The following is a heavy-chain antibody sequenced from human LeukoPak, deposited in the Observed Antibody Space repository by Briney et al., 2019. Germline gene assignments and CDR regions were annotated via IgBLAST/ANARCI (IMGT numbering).Heavy chain of an antibody. J-gene: IGHJ4*02. V-gene: IGHV4-34*01. D-gene: IGHD4/OR15-4a*01. CDR1: GGSFSGYY. CDR3: ARAKGRLLNY. Sequence: PSETLSLTCAVYGGSFSGYYWSWIRQPPGMGLEFIGEINHNRGTNYNPSLESRVTISVDTSKNQFSLRLNSVTAADTAVYFCARAKGRLLNYWGPGTLVTVSS. CDR2: INHNRGT.